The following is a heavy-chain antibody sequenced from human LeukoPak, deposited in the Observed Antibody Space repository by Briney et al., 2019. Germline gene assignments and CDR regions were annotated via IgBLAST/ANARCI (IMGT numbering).Heavy chain of an antibody. V-gene: IGHV4-59*01. Sequence: PSETLSLTCTVSGGSISSYYWSWTRQPPGKGLEWIGYIYYSGSTNYNPSLKSRVTISVDTSKNQFSLKLSSVTAADTAVYYCARAIYDSSGYYWDAFDIWGQGTMVTVSS. CDR2: IYYSGST. J-gene: IGHJ3*02. CDR3: ARAIYDSSGYYWDAFDI. CDR1: GGSISSYY. D-gene: IGHD3-22*01.